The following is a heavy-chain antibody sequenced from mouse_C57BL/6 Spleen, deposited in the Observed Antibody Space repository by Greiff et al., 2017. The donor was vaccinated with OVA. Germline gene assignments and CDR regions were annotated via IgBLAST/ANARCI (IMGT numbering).Heavy chain of an antibody. CDR2: IDPSDSYT. V-gene: IGHV1-50*01. J-gene: IGHJ3*01. CDR1: GYTFTSYW. D-gene: IGHD2-1*01. Sequence: QVQLQQPGAELVKPGASVKLSCKASGYTFTSYWMQWVKQRPGQGLEWIGEIDPSDSYTNYNQKFKGKATLTVDTSSSTAYMQLSSLTSEDSAVYYCPRCYYGNSWFAYWGQGTLVTVSA. CDR3: PRCYYGNSWFAY.